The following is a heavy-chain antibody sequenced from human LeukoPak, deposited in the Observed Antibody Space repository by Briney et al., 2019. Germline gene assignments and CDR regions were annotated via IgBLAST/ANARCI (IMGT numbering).Heavy chain of an antibody. CDR3: ARDPLWFGDEPSRGAYFDY. Sequence: SESLSLACAVDGGSVIGYYWGSIRQPPGNGREWIGEVDDSGSTNYNPSLKSGFTLSVYTSQNQFSLKLRTVTAADTAVYYCARDPLWFGDEPSRGAYFDYWGQGTLVTVSS. J-gene: IGHJ4*02. D-gene: IGHD3-10*01. CDR2: VDDSGST. V-gene: IGHV4-34*01. CDR1: GGSVIGYY.